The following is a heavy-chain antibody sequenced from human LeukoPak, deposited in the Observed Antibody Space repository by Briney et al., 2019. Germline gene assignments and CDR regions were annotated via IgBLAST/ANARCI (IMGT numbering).Heavy chain of an antibody. CDR3: AREKGYCSGGSCYGGNWFDP. J-gene: IGHJ5*02. D-gene: IGHD2-15*01. CDR2: INPSGGST. Sequence: GASVKVSCKASGYTFSSYYMHWVRQAPGQGLEWMGIINPSGGSTSYAQKFQGRVTMTRDTSTSTVYMELSSLRSEDTAVYNCAREKGYCSGGSCYGGNWFDPWGQGTLVTVSS. V-gene: IGHV1-46*01. CDR1: GYTFSSYY.